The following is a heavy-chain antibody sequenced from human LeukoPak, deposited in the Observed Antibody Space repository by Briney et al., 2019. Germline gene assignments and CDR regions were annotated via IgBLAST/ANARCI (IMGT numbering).Heavy chain of an antibody. Sequence: SETLSLTCTVSGGSISSYYWSWIRQPPGKGLEWIGYIYYSGSTNYNPSLKSRVTIPVDTSKNQFSLKLSSVTAADTAVYYCARTYYDFWSGYYTSWFDPWGQGTLVTVSS. D-gene: IGHD3-3*01. J-gene: IGHJ5*02. CDR3: ARTYYDFWSGYYTSWFDP. CDR2: IYYSGST. V-gene: IGHV4-59*08. CDR1: GGSISSYY.